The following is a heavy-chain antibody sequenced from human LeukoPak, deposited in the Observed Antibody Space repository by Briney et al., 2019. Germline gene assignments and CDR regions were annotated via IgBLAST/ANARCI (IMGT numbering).Heavy chain of an antibody. Sequence: GASVKVTFKASGYTFTSYGISWVRQAPGQGLEWMGWISAYNGNTNYAQKFQGRVTMTTDTSTSTAYMELRSLRSDDTAVYYCARNPSTALDYWGQGTLVTVSS. D-gene: IGHD4-17*01. CDR2: ISAYNGNT. CDR1: GYTFTSYG. V-gene: IGHV1-18*01. CDR3: ARNPSTALDY. J-gene: IGHJ4*02.